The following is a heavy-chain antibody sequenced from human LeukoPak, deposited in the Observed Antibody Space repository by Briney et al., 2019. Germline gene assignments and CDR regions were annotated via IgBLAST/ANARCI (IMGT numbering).Heavy chain of an antibody. J-gene: IGHJ5*02. CDR2: INHSGST. V-gene: IGHV4-34*01. CDR3: ATGQYCSSTRCYRGRPGNWFDP. D-gene: IGHD2-2*02. Sequence: SETLSLTCAVYGESFSGYYWSWIRQPPGKGLEWIGEINHSGSTNYNPSLKSRVTISVDTSKNQFSLKLSSVTAADTAVYYCATGQYCSSTRCYRGRPGNWFDPWGQGTLVTVSS. CDR1: GESFSGYY.